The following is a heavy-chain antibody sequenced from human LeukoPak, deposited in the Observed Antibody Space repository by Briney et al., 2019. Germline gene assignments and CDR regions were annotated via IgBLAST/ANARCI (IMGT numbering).Heavy chain of an antibody. CDR1: GFTFSSYS. J-gene: IGHJ4*02. D-gene: IGHD6-13*01. V-gene: IGHV3-21*01. Sequence: GGSLRLSCAASGFTFSSYSMNWVRQAPGKGLEWVSSIRSSSSYIYYADSVKGRFTISRDNAKNSLYLQMNSLRAEDTAVYYCARDRYSSSCGGDYWGQGTLVTVSS. CDR2: IRSSSSYI. CDR3: ARDRYSSSCGGDY.